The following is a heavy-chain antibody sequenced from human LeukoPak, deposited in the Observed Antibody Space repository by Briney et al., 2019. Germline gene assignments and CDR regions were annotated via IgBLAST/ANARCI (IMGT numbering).Heavy chain of an antibody. J-gene: IGHJ4*02. V-gene: IGHV3-20*04. D-gene: IGHD3-22*01. CDR2: INWNGGST. CDR1: GFTFDDYG. Sequence: GGSLRLSCAASGFTFDDYGMSWVRQAPGKGLEWVSGINWNGGSTGYADSVKGRFTISRDSAKNSLYLQMNSLRAEDTALYYRARAYYYDSSGYPPYYWGQGTLVTVSS. CDR3: ARAYYYDSSGYPPYY.